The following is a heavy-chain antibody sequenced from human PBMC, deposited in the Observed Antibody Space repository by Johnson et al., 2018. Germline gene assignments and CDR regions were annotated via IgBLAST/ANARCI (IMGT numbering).Heavy chain of an antibody. CDR1: GFSFTTYA. J-gene: IGHJ6*03. V-gene: IGHV3-30-3*01. CDR3: ARVAAQGYHHYMDV. Sequence: QVQLVESGGGVVQPGGYXRLSCAASGFSFTTYAMSWVRQAPGKGLEWVTFLSYDGNNKNYVDSVKGRFTISRDISKNTLFLQMNSRRREDTAVYYFARVAAQGYHHYMDVWGNGATVTVSS. CDR2: LSYDGNNK. D-gene: IGHD6-6*01.